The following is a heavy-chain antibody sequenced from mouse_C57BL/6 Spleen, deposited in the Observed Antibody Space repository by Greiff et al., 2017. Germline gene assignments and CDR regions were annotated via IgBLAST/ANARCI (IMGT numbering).Heavy chain of an antibody. D-gene: IGHD2-3*01. CDR1: GFTFSDYY. CDR2: ISNGGGST. V-gene: IGHV5-12*01. Sequence: EVKLVESGGGLVQPGGSLKLSCAASGFTFSDYYMYWVRQTPEKRLEWVAYISNGGGSTYYPDTVKGRFTISRDNAKNTLYLQMSRLKSEDTAMXYCARGDGYYDPAWFACWGQGTLVTVSA. CDR3: ARGDGYYDPAWFAC. J-gene: IGHJ3*01.